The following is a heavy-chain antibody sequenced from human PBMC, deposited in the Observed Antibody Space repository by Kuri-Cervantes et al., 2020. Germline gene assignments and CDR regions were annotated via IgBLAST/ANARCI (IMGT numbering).Heavy chain of an antibody. Sequence: GGSLRLSCAASGFTFSSYGMHWVRQAPGKGLEWVAVISYGGSNKYYADSAKGRFTISRDNSKNTLYLQMNSLRAEDTAVYYCAKDLGKIAVAGDTFYYYYGMDVWGQGTTVTVSS. CDR1: GFTFSSYG. CDR3: AKDLGKIAVAGDTFYYYYGMDV. D-gene: IGHD6-19*01. V-gene: IGHV3-30*18. CDR2: ISYGGSNK. J-gene: IGHJ6*02.